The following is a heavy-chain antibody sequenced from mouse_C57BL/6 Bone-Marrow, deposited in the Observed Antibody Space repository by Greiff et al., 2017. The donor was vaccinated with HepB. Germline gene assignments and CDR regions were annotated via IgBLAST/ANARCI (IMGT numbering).Heavy chain of an antibody. J-gene: IGHJ4*01. Sequence: EVKLMESGGGLVQPGGSLSISCAASGFTFTDYYMSWVRQPPGKALEWLGFIRNKANGYTTEYSASVKGRFTISRDNSQSILYLQMNALRAEDSATYYCARLRGSMDYWGQGTSVAVSS. CDR2: IRNKANGYTT. V-gene: IGHV7-3*01. CDR1: GFTFTDYY. CDR3: ARLRGSMDY.